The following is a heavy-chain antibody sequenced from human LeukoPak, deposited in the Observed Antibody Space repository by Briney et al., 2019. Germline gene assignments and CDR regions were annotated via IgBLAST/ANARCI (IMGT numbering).Heavy chain of an antibody. CDR2: IYTSGST. D-gene: IGHD6-19*01. CDR3: ARGDSSGWYHFDY. Sequence: PSETLSLTCTVSCGSISSGSYYWSWIRQPAGKGLEWIGRIYTSGSTNYNPSLKSRVTISVDTSKNQSSLKLSSVTAADTAVYYCARGDSSGWYHFDYWGQGTLVTVSS. V-gene: IGHV4-61*02. J-gene: IGHJ4*02. CDR1: CGSISSGSYY.